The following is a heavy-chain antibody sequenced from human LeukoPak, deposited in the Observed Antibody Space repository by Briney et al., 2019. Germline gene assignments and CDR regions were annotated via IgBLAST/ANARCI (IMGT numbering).Heavy chain of an antibody. J-gene: IGHJ4*02. CDR1: GYTFTSYG. CDR3: ARGTYGDFPGYFDY. D-gene: IGHD4-17*01. CDR2: ISAYNGNT. V-gene: IGHV1-18*01. Sequence: ASVRVSCKASGYTFTSYGISWVRQAPGQGLEWMGWISAYNGNTNYAQKLQGRVTMTTDTSTSTAYMELRSLRSDDTAVYYCARGTYGDFPGYFDYWGQGTLVTVSS.